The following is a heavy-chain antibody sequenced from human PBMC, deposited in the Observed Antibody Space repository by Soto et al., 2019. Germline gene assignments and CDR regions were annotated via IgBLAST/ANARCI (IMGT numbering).Heavy chain of an antibody. CDR3: ARGSVVVVPY. CDR1: GFTFSSYA. D-gene: IGHD2-15*01. Sequence: PGGSLRLSCAASGFTFSSYAMHWVRQAPGKGLEWVAVISYDGSNKYYADSVKGRFTISRDNSKNTLYLQMNSLRAEDTAVYYCARGSVVVVPYWGQGTLVTVSS. CDR2: ISYDGSNK. V-gene: IGHV3-30-3*01. J-gene: IGHJ4*02.